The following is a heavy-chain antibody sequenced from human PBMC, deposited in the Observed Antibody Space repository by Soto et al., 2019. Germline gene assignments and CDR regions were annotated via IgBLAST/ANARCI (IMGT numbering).Heavy chain of an antibody. V-gene: IGHV4-34*12. CDR3: ARPHYDSNTFYYYFDY. D-gene: IGHD3-22*01. J-gene: IGHJ4*02. CDR1: GGSISGYY. CDR2: IFHGGST. Sequence: SETLSLTCAVYGGSISGYYWSWIRQPPGKGLEWIGEIFHGGSTNYSPSPKSRVTISVDTSKNHFSLELSSVTAADTAVYYCARPHYDSNTFYYYFDYWGQGTLVTVSS.